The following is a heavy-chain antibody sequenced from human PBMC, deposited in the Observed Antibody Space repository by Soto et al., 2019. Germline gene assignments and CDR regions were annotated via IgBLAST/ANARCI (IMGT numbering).Heavy chain of an antibody. CDR3: ARVGSSPGGSGGSWNWFDP. CDR2: IYTSGST. V-gene: IGHV4-4*07. J-gene: IGHJ5*02. Sequence: QVQLQESGPGLVKPSETLSLTCTVSGGSISSYYWSWIRQPAGKGLEWIGRIYTSGSTNYNPSLKSRVTMSVDTSKNQFSLKLSSVTAADTAVYYWARVGSSPGGSGGSWNWFDPWGQGTLVTVSS. CDR1: GGSISSYY. D-gene: IGHD2-15*01.